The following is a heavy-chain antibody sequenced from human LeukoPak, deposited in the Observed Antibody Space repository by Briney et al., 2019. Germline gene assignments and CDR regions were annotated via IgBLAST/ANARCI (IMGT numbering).Heavy chain of an antibody. D-gene: IGHD1-26*01. V-gene: IGHV3-48*01. CDR3: ARDRLTSGSYFFDY. J-gene: IGHJ4*02. Sequence: GGSLRLSCAASAFTFIDYSMNWVRQAPGKGLEWISYISGRSSTIYYADSVRGRFTISRANAKTSTYLQMTSLRAEDTAVYYCARDRLTSGSYFFDYWGQGTLVTVYS. CDR2: ISGRSSTI. CDR1: AFTFIDYS.